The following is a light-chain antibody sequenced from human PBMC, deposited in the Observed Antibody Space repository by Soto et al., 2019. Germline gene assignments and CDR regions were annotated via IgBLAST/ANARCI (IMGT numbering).Light chain of an antibody. CDR3: GTWDSSLSVV. Sequence: QSVLTQTPSMSAAPGQKVIIPCSGSSANIGRSYVSWYQLLPGSAPKLLIYDNDKRPSGIPDRISGSKSGTSATLDITGLQTADEADYYCGTWDSSLSVVFGGGTKLTVL. V-gene: IGLV1-51*01. CDR2: DND. CDR1: SANIGRSY. J-gene: IGLJ2*01.